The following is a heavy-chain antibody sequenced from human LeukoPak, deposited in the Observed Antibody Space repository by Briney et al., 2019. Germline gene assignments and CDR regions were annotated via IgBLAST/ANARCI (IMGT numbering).Heavy chain of an antibody. D-gene: IGHD6-6*01. Sequence: PGGSLRLSCAASGFTFKTYGMHWVRQAPGKGLEWVAVIWYDGSNKYYADSVKGRFTISRDNSNNMLFLQMNSLRAEDTAVYYCARFYSSSSGFDSWGQGALVTVSS. CDR2: IWYDGSNK. CDR3: ARFYSSSSGFDS. V-gene: IGHV3-33*01. CDR1: GFTFKTYG. J-gene: IGHJ4*02.